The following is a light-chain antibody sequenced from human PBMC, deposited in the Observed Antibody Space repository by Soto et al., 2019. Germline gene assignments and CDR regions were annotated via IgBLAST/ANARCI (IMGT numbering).Light chain of an antibody. CDR3: QQRSNWPLT. CDR1: QTVSSN. CDR2: ATS. V-gene: IGKV3-15*01. J-gene: IGKJ4*01. Sequence: RVMTQSPATLSASPGEKLALSCRASQTVSSNLAWYQHKPGRAPRLLIYATSTRATDVSDRFSGSGSGTDFTLTISSLETEDFGLYYCQQRSNWPLTFGGGTKVDIK.